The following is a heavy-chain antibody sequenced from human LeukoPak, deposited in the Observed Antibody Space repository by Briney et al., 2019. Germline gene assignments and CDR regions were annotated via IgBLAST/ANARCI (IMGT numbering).Heavy chain of an antibody. J-gene: IGHJ4*02. CDR2: ITGSGSHM. D-gene: IGHD4-17*01. CDR1: GFTFRSYS. Sequence: GGSLRLSCAASGFTFRSYSMNWVRQAPGKRLEWLSSITGSGSHMYYADSVKGRFTISRDNAKSTLYLQMNSLSAEDTAVYYCATFMTTVTIPDYWGQGTLVTVSS. V-gene: IGHV3-21*06. CDR3: ATFMTTVTIPDY.